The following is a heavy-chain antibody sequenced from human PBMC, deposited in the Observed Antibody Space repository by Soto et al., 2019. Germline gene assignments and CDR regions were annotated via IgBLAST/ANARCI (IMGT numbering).Heavy chain of an antibody. CDR3: AHRYCSGGRCLTFGH. J-gene: IGHJ4*02. CDR1: GFSLSTSGVS. V-gene: IGHV2-5*02. Sequence: QITLKESGPTLVKPTQTLTLTCTFSGFSLSTSGVSVGWIRQPPGKALEWLALIYWDDDKRLSPSQKSRLTITKDTSKNQVVLAMSDMDPVDTATYYCAHRYCSGGRCLTFGHWSQGTLVTVSS. CDR2: IYWDDDK. D-gene: IGHD2-15*01.